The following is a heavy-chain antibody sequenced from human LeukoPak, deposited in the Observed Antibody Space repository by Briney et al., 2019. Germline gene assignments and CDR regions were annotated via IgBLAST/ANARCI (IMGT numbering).Heavy chain of an antibody. CDR2: ISGSGGST. CDR1: GFTFSDYA. D-gene: IGHD3-10*01. Sequence: GGSLRLSCAASGFTFSDYAMTWVRQAPGKGLEWISVISGSGGSTYYADSMKGRFTISRDNSNNTLYLQVNSLRAEDTAVYYCAKDYSIGGSGSYSWFDPWGQGTLVTVSS. CDR3: AKDYSIGGSGSYSWFDP. V-gene: IGHV3-23*01. J-gene: IGHJ5*02.